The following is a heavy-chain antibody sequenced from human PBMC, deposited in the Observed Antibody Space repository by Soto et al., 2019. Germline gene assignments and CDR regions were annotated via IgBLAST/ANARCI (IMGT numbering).Heavy chain of an antibody. V-gene: IGHV3-23*01. J-gene: IGHJ6*02. Sequence: EEQLLESGGGLVQPGGSLRVSCAASGFTFSSYAMSWVRQAPGKGPEWVSTISGSGDRTDYADSVKGRLTISRDNSKNARYLQMNSLRAEDTAVYYCAKSNQIFGVLIDFYYYGMDVWGQGTTVSVSS. CDR2: ISGSGDRT. CDR3: AKSNQIFGVLIDFYYYGMDV. CDR1: GFTFSSYA. D-gene: IGHD3-3*01.